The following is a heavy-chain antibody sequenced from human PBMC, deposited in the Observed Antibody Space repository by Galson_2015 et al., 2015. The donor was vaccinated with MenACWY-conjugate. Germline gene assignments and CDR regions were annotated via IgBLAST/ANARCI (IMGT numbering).Heavy chain of an antibody. D-gene: IGHD6-19*01. CDR2: ISSSSSYI. CDR1: GFTFSSYS. CDR3: ARGERAVAGTVDYFDY. V-gene: IGHV3-21*01. Sequence: SLRLSCAASGFTFSSYSMNWVRQAPGKGLEWVSSISSSSSYIYYADSVKGRFTISRDNAKNSLYLQMNSLRAEDTAVHYCARGERAVAGTVDYFDYWGQGTLVTVSS. J-gene: IGHJ4*02.